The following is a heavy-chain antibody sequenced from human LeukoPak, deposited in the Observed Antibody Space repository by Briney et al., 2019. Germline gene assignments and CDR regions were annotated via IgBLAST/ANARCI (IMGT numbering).Heavy chain of an antibody. D-gene: IGHD3-3*01. Sequence: GGSLRLSCAASGFTFSSYSMNWVRQAPGKGLEWVSYISSSSGTIYYADSVKGRFTISRDNSKNTLYLQMNSLRAEDTAVYYCAKDFVDDFWSGQYDWGQGTLVTVSS. J-gene: IGHJ4*02. CDR2: ISSSSGTI. CDR3: AKDFVDDFWSGQYD. CDR1: GFTFSSYS. V-gene: IGHV3-48*01.